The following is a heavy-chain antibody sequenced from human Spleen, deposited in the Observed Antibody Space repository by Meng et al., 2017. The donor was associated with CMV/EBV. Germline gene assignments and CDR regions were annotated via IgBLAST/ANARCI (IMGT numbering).Heavy chain of an antibody. Sequence: LTCAGSGDSVGSGNWWNWVRQPPGKGLEWIGEIYHSGTTNYNPSLKSRVTISVDKSKNHFSLNLRSVTAADTALYYCARDTGNYFDYWGQGTLVTVSS. CDR3: ARDTGNYFDY. J-gene: IGHJ4*02. CDR1: GDSVGSGNW. CDR2: IYHSGTT. D-gene: IGHD2-8*02. V-gene: IGHV4-4*02.